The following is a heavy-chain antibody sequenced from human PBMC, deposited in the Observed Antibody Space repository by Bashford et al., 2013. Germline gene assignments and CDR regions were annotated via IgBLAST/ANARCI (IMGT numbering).Heavy chain of an antibody. Sequence: WVRQMPGKGLEWMGIIYPDDSDTRYSPSFQGQVTISADKSISTAYLQWSSLKASDTAMYYCARDVSNYEFDPWGQGTLVTVSS. CDR2: IYPDDSDT. D-gene: IGHD4-11*01. V-gene: IGHV5-51*01. J-gene: IGHJ5*02. CDR3: ARDVSNYEFDP.